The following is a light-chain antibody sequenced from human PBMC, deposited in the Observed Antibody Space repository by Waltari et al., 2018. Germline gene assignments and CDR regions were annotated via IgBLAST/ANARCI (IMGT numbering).Light chain of an antibody. CDR3: MQRIHRPRT. J-gene: IGKJ1*01. Sequence: DVVWSQSPLSLPDTFRLPASISGRSGKLLLHSNGNTYLSWFHQRPGQSAMRLIYQVSNRDSGVPDRFSGSGSGTDFTLKISRVEAEDVGVYYCMQRIHRPRTFGQGTKVEIK. CDR1: KLLLHSNGNTY. CDR2: QVS. V-gene: IGKV2-30*02.